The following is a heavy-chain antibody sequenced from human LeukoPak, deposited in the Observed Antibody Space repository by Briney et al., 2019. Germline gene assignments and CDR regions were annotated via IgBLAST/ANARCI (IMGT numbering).Heavy chain of an antibody. J-gene: IGHJ4*02. CDR1: GFTFSAFA. V-gene: IGHV3-30*01. CDR3: ARDPAIFCSTCSCYDIDY. Sequence: PGRSLRLSCAGSGFTFSAFAMHWVRQAPGKGLEWVAVISNDGGKKFYADSVKGRFTISRDPSENTVSLQMNSLRTDDTAVYYCARDPAIFCSTCSCYDIDYWGQGTLVTVSS. CDR2: ISNDGGKK. D-gene: IGHD2-15*01.